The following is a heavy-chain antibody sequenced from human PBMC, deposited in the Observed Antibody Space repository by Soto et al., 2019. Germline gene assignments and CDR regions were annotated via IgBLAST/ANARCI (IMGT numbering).Heavy chain of an antibody. D-gene: IGHD6-6*01. CDR2: IGGSGGDI. J-gene: IGHJ4*02. Sequence: GGSLRLSCAASAFTFSNYAMAWVRQAPGKGLEWVSSIGGSGGDISYADSVEGRFTVSRDNSKNTLYLQMDSLRAEDTAIYYCAKKYPGPYPFDNWGQGTLVTVSS. CDR3: AKKYPGPYPFDN. V-gene: IGHV3-23*01. CDR1: AFTFSNYA.